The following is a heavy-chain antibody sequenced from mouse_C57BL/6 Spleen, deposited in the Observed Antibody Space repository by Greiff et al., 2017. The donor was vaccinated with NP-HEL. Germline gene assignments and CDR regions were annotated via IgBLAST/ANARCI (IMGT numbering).Heavy chain of an antibody. J-gene: IGHJ3*01. CDR1: GFSLTSYG. D-gene: IGHD2-12*01. Sequence: VHLVESGPGLVAPSQSLSITCTVSGFSLTSYGVDWVRQSPGKGLEWLGVIWGVGSTNYNSALKSRLSISKDNSKSQVFLKMNSLQTDDTAMYYCASVTTEFADWGKGTLVTVSA. V-gene: IGHV2-6*01. CDR2: IWGVGST. CDR3: ASVTTEFAD.